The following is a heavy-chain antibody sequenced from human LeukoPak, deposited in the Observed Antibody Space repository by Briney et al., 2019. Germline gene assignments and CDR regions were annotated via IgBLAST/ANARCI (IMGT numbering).Heavy chain of an antibody. V-gene: IGHV3-20*04. D-gene: IGHD6-19*01. CDR3: AKEPLYSSGWYYFDY. Sequence: GGSLRLSCAASGFTFDDYGMTWVRQAPGKGLEWVSSINWNGGSTNYADSVKGRFSISRDNAKNSLYLQMNSLRAEDTALYYCAKEPLYSSGWYYFDYWGQGTLVTVSS. J-gene: IGHJ4*02. CDR2: INWNGGST. CDR1: GFTFDDYG.